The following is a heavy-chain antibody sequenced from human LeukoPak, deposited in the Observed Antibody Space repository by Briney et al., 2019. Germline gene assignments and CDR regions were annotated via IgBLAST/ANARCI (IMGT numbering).Heavy chain of an antibody. Sequence: GGSLRLSCAASGFTFSSYWVSWVRQAPGKGLEWVANIKQDGSEKYYVDSVKGRFTISRDNAKNSPFLQMNSLRAEDTAVYYCARDLSGWELQEYWGQGTPVTVSS. J-gene: IGHJ4*02. CDR3: ARDLSGWELQEY. CDR1: GFTFSSYW. D-gene: IGHD1-26*01. CDR2: IKQDGSEK. V-gene: IGHV3-7*01.